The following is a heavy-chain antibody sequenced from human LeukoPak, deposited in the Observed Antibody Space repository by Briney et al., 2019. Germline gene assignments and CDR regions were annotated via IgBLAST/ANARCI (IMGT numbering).Heavy chain of an antibody. J-gene: IGHJ3*02. Sequence: GASVKVSCKASGGTFISYAISWVRQAPGQGLEWMGRIIPIFGTANYAKKFQGRGTITKDESTSTAYMELSSLRSEDTAVYYCAGEDTAMDAFDIWGQGTMVTVSS. CDR1: GGTFISYA. CDR3: AGEDTAMDAFDI. V-gene: IGHV1-69*05. CDR2: IIPIFGTA. D-gene: IGHD5-18*01.